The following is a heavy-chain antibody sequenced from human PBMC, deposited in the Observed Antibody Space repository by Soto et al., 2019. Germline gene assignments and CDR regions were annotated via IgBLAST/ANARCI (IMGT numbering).Heavy chain of an antibody. V-gene: IGHV1-2*02. D-gene: IGHD6-6*01. Sequence: QVQLVQSGAEVKKPGASVKVSCKASAYSFTAYYMNWVRQAPGQGPEGLGWINPNSGVTSYPQRFQGRVTMTRDTSISTVYMALSGMRSDDTAVYYWARSASSIAARRQFDYWGQGTLITVSS. J-gene: IGHJ4*02. CDR2: INPNSGVT. CDR3: ARSASSIAARRQFDY. CDR1: AYSFTAYY.